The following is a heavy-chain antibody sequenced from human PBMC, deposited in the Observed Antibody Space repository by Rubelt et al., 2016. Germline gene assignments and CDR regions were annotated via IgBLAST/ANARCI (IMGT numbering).Heavy chain of an antibody. CDR3: ARNTPMIPGDYFDY. CDR1: GGSITDSSYY. V-gene: IGHV3-7*01. J-gene: IGHJ4*02. D-gene: IGHD3-22*01. CDR2: MKGDGSEK. Sequence: VQLQESGPGLVKPSETLSLTCTVSGGSITDSSYYWGWIRQPPGKGLEWLASMKGDGSEKSYVDSVKGRFTISSDSARKSLYLQLNSLRAEDTAVYYWARNTPMIPGDYFDYWGQGTLVAVSS.